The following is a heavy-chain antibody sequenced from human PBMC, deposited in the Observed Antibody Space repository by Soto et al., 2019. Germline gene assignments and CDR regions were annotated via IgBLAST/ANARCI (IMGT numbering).Heavy chain of an antibody. CDR2: VNGDGSGT. CDR1: GFTFSNYL. CDR3: ARDNWNTV. J-gene: IGHJ3*01. D-gene: IGHD1-20*01. Sequence: PGGSLRLSCAASGFTFSNYLMPWVRQAPGKGLVWVSRVNGDGSGTFYADSVKGRFTISRDNAENTVFLQMNSLRAEDTAVYYCARDNWNTVWGQGTMVTVSS. V-gene: IGHV3-74*01.